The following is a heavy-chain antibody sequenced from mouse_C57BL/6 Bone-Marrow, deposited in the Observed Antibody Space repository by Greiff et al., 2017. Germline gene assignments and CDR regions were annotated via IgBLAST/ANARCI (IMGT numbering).Heavy chain of an antibody. CDR2: IYPRSGNT. Sequence: VQRVESGAELARPGASVKLSCKASGYTFTSYGISWVKQRTGQGLEWIGEIYPRSGNTYYNEKFKGKATLTADKSSSTAYIELRSLTSEDSAVYFCARGGLWDAMDYWGQGTSVTVSS. J-gene: IGHJ4*01. V-gene: IGHV1-81*01. CDR1: GYTFTSYG. CDR3: ARGGLWDAMDY. D-gene: IGHD1-1*02.